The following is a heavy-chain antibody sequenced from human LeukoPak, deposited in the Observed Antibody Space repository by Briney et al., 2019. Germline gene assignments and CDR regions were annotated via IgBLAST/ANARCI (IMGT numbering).Heavy chain of an antibody. Sequence: SETLSLTCTVSGYSITGGYYWGWIRQPPGKGLEWIGSIYHSGNTYYNPSLKSRVTISVDTSKNQFSLKLSSVTAADTAVYYCARGVAYDYWGQGSLVTVSS. CDR3: ARGVAYDY. J-gene: IGHJ4*02. D-gene: IGHD3-16*01. CDR2: IYHSGNT. CDR1: GYSITGGYY. V-gene: IGHV4-38-2*02.